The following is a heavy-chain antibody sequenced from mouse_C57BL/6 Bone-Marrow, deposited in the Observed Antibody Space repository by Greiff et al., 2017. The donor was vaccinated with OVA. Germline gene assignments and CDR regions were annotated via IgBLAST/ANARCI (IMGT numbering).Heavy chain of an antibody. CDR3: ARKGKNVSDYFDY. J-gene: IGHJ2*01. Sequence: VQLQQSGPELVKPGASVKISCKASGYTFTDYYMNWVKQSHGKSLEWIGDINPNNGGTSYNQKFKGKATLTVDKSSSTAYMELRSLTSEDSAVYYCARKGKNVSDYFDYWGQGTTLTVSS. CDR2: INPNNGGT. CDR1: GYTFTDYY. D-gene: IGHD6-2*01. V-gene: IGHV1-26*01.